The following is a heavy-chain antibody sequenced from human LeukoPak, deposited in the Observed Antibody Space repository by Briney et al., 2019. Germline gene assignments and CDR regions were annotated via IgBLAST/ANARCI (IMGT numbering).Heavy chain of an antibody. V-gene: IGHV1-8*03. D-gene: IGHD2-8*01. CDR2: MNPNSGNT. CDR3: ARSKGCTNGVCSAFSYYYYYYMDV. CDR1: GYTFTSYD. Sequence: GASVKVSCKASGYTFTSYDINWVRQATGQGLEWMGWMNPNSGNTGYAQKFQGRVTITRNTSISTAYMELSSLRSEDTAVYYCARSKGCTNGVCSAFSYYYYYYMDVWGKGTTVTVSS. J-gene: IGHJ6*03.